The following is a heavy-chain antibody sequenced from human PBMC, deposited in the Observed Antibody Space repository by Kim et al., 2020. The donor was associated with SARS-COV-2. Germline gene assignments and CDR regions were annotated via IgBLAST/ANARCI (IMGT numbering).Heavy chain of an antibody. CDR1: GASIDSTNYY. CDR2: ISYSGNT. V-gene: IGHV4-39*01. D-gene: IGHD3-10*01. Sequence: SETLSLTCTVSGASIDSTNYYWGWIRQSPGKGLEWIGSISYSGNTYYNPSFKSRVTISVDTSKNQFSLKLSSVTAADTAVYYCARPPRGVSRRTFDIWGQGTMVTVSS. J-gene: IGHJ3*02. CDR3: ARPPRGVSRRTFDI.